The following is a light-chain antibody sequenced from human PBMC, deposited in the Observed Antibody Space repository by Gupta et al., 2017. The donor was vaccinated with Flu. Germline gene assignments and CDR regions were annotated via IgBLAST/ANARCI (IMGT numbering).Light chain of an antibody. CDR3: AAWDDSLNGPV. V-gene: IGLV1-44*01. Sequence: QSVVTQPPSASGTPGQRVTISCSGGRSNIGSTYVNWYQHLPGTAPKIPIYSNNQRPSGVPDRFSGSKSGTSASLAISGLQSEYEADYYCAAWDDSLNGPVFGGGTKLTVL. J-gene: IGLJ3*02. CDR2: SNN. CDR1: RSNIGSTY.